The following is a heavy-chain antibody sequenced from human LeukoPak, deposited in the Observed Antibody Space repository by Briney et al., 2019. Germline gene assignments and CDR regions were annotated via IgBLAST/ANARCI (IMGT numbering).Heavy chain of an antibody. Sequence: GGSLRLSCSASGVTFSSYAMHWVRQAPGKGLEYVSGISSNGGSTYYADSVKGRFTISRDNSKNTLYLQMSSLRAEDTAVYYCVKDGSDWGYDYVWGSYRIFFDYWGQGTLVTVSS. CDR1: GVTFSSYA. V-gene: IGHV3-64D*06. CDR3: VKDGSDWGYDYVWGSYRIFFDY. J-gene: IGHJ4*02. CDR2: ISSNGGST. D-gene: IGHD3-16*02.